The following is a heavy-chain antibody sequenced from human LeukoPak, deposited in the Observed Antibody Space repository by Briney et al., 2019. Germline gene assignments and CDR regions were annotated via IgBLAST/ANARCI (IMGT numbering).Heavy chain of an antibody. CDR3: ARDLYSSGRNYYYYGMDV. J-gene: IGHJ6*02. D-gene: IGHD6-19*01. V-gene: IGHV1-46*01. CDR2: INPSGGST. CDR1: GYTFTSYY. Sequence: ASVKVSCKASGYTFTSYYMHWVRQAPGQGLEWMGIINPSGGSTNYAQKFQGRVTITADESTSTAYMELSSLRSEDTAVYYCARDLYSSGRNYYYYGMDVWGQGTTVTVSS.